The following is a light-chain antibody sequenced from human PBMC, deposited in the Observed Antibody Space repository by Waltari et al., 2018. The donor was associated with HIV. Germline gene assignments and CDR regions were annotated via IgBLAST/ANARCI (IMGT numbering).Light chain of an antibody. V-gene: IGLV3-1*01. Sequence: SYELTQPPSVSVSPGQTASITCSGHRLGDKYASWYQQKPGQSPVLVIFQDTQRPSGIPERFSGSNSGNTATLTISGTQAIDEADYYCQAWDSSTVVFGGGTNLIVL. CDR3: QAWDSSTVV. CDR2: QDT. J-gene: IGLJ2*01. CDR1: RLGDKY.